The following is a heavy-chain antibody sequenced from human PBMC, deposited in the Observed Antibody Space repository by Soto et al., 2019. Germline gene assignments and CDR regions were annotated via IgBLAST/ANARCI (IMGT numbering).Heavy chain of an antibody. D-gene: IGHD1-1*01. J-gene: IGHJ6*02. CDR1: GFTFSDYH. CDR3: AHRTGDV. Sequence: QVQLVESGGGLVKPGGSLRLSCAASGFTFSDYHMSWIRQAPGKGLEWVSHIHTYSSHTNYADSVKGRFTISRDDAQNSLYLQMSSLRVEDPAVYYCAHRTGDVWGQGTTVTVSS. V-gene: IGHV3-11*05. CDR2: IHTYSSHT.